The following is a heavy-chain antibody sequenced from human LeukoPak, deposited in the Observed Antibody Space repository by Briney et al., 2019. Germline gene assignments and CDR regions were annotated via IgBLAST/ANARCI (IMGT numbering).Heavy chain of an antibody. Sequence: SETLSLTCTVSGGSISSSSYYWGWIRQPPGKGLEWIGSIDYSGSTYYNPSLKSRVTISVDTSKNQFSLKLSSVTAADTAVYYCASLRISSGWHPGRYNWFDPWGQGTLVTVSS. CDR1: GGSISSSSYY. J-gene: IGHJ5*02. D-gene: IGHD6-19*01. CDR2: IDYSGST. CDR3: ASLRISSGWHPGRYNWFDP. V-gene: IGHV4-39*01.